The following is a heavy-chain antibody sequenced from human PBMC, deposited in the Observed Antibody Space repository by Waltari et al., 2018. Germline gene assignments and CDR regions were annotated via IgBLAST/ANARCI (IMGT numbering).Heavy chain of an antibody. D-gene: IGHD5-18*01. CDR3: ARRAMAERAHFDY. Sequence: EVQLVQSGAEVKKPGESLKISCKGSGYSFTSYWIGWVRQMPGKGLVWMVIIYPGDSDTRYSPSFQGQVTISADKSISTAYLQGSSLKASDTAMYYCARRAMAERAHFDYWGQGTLVTVSS. CDR2: IYPGDSDT. V-gene: IGHV5-51*01. CDR1: GYSFTSYW. J-gene: IGHJ4*02.